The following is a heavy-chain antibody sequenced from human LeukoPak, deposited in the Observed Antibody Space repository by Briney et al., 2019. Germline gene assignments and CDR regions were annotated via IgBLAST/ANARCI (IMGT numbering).Heavy chain of an antibody. J-gene: IGHJ3*02. Sequence: PSETLSLTCAVYGGSFSGYYWSWIRQPPGKGLEWIGEINHSGSTNYNPSLKSRVTISVDTSKNQFSLKLSSVTAADTAVYYCARTDLAYCGGDCYSDAFDIWGQGTMVTASS. CDR3: ARTDLAYCGGDCYSDAFDI. CDR1: GGSFSGYY. CDR2: INHSGST. D-gene: IGHD2-21*02. V-gene: IGHV4-34*01.